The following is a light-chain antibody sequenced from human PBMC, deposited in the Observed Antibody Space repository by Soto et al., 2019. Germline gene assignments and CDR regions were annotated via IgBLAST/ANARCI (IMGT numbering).Light chain of an antibody. Sequence: AIQMTQSPSSLSASVGDRVTITCRASQGIRNDLGWYQQKPGKAPKLLIYAASSLQSGVPSRFSGNGSGTDFTLTISTLQPEDFATYYCLQDYNYPRSFGQGTKVEIK. CDR1: QGIRND. J-gene: IGKJ1*01. V-gene: IGKV1-6*01. CDR3: LQDYNYPRS. CDR2: AAS.